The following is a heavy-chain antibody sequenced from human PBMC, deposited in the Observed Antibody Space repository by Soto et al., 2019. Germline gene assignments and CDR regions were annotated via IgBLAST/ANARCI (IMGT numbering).Heavy chain of an antibody. CDR1: GLTISSASYY. V-gene: IGHV4-31*03. CDR2: IYYNGST. Sequence: PSATLSLTCSVSGLTISSASYYWSWIRQHPGKGLEWVGNIYYNGSTYYSPSLKSRVTVWFDTSKNQFSLRLTSVTAADTAVYYLARDRISGRWSKFYDWGKGYRVTVYS. J-gene: IGHJ4*02. CDR3: ARDRISGRWSKFYD. D-gene: IGHD6-25*01.